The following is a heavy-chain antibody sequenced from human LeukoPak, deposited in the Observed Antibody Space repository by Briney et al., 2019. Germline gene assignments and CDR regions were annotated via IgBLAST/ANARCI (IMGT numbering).Heavy chain of an antibody. V-gene: IGHV1-46*01. D-gene: IGHD3-3*01. CDR3: ARDYGDDFWSGYRPSFFDY. CDR1: GYSVTTYY. CDR2: INPSDGST. Sequence: ASVKVSCKASGYSVTTYYMHWVRQAPGQGLEWMGIINPSDGSTTYAQKFQGRVTMTRDTSTNTVYMELRSLRSDDTAVYYCARDYGDDFWSGYRPSFFDYWGQGTLVTVSS. J-gene: IGHJ4*02.